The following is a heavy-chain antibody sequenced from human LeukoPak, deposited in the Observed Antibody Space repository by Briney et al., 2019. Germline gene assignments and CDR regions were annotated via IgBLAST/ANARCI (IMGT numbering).Heavy chain of an antibody. CDR2: IYYSGST. V-gene: IGHV4-30-4*01. D-gene: IGHD2-21*01. Sequence: SQTLSLTCTVSGGSISSGDYYWSWIRQPPGKGLEWIGYIYYSGSTYYNPSLKSRVTISVDTSKNQFSLKLSSVTAADTAVYYCARDLWGGNYFDYRGQGTLVTVSS. CDR3: ARDLWGGNYFDY. CDR1: GGSISSGDYY. J-gene: IGHJ4*02.